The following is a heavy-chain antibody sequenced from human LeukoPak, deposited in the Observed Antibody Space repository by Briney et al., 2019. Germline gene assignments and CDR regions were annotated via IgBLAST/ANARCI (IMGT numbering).Heavy chain of an antibody. CDR2: INPNSGGT. J-gene: IGHJ6*02. CDR3: AITIAARLVDYYGMDV. D-gene: IGHD6-6*01. CDR1: GYTFTGYY. Sequence: ASVKVSCKASGYTFTGYYMHWVRQAPGQGLEWMGRINPNSGGTNYAQKFQGRVTMTRDTSISTAYMELSRLRSDDTAVYYCAITIAARLVDYYGMDVWGQGTTVTVSS. V-gene: IGHV1-2*06.